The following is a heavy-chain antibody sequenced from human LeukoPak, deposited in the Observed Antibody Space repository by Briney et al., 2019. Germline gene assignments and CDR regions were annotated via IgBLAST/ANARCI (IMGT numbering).Heavy chain of an antibody. Sequence: GASVKVSCKASGYTFTSYGISWVRQAPGQGLEWMGWISAYNGNTNYAQKSQGRVTMTTDTSTFTAYMELSSLRSEDTAVYYCARSLAYCGGDCHYDYWGQGTLVTVSS. V-gene: IGHV1-18*01. D-gene: IGHD2-21*01. CDR1: GYTFTSYG. CDR2: ISAYNGNT. CDR3: ARSLAYCGGDCHYDY. J-gene: IGHJ4*02.